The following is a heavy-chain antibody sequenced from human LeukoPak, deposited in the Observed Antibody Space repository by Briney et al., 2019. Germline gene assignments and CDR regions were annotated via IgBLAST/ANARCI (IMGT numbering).Heavy chain of an antibody. J-gene: IGHJ3*02. CDR2: IWYGGSNK. CDR1: GFTFSSYG. V-gene: IGHV3-30*02. CDR3: AKSGDSDAFDI. D-gene: IGHD1-26*01. Sequence: GGSLRLCCAASGFTFSSYGMHWVRQAPGKGLEWVAVIWYGGSNKYYADSVKGRFTISRDNSKNTLYLQMNSLRAEDTAVYYCAKSGDSDAFDIWGQGTMVTVSS.